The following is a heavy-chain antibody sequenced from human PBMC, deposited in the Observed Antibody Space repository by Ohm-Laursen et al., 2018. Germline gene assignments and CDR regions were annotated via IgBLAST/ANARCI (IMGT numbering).Heavy chain of an antibody. CDR3: ARDGGNY. CDR2: ITISGSNT. V-gene: IGHV3-23*01. CDR1: GFTFSSYA. J-gene: IGHJ4*02. Sequence: SLRLSCAASGFTFSSYAMSWVRQAPGVGLEWVSLITISGSNTYYADSVKGRFTISRDNYKNTVYLQMDSLRAEDTAVYYCARDGGNYWGQGTLVTVSS. D-gene: IGHD1-26*01.